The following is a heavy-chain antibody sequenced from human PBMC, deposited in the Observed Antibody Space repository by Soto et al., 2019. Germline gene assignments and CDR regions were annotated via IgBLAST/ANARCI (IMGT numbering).Heavy chain of an antibody. CDR1: GFTFSSYG. J-gene: IGHJ4*02. CDR3: ARDRRHRIGDSYYFDY. D-gene: IGHD2-21*02. Sequence: GGSLRLSCAASGFTFSSYGMHWVRQAPGKGLEWVAVIWYDGSNKYYADSVKGRFTISRDNSKNTLYLQMNSLRAEDTAVYYCARDRRHRIGDSYYFDYWGQGTLVTVSS. CDR2: IWYDGSNK. V-gene: IGHV3-33*01.